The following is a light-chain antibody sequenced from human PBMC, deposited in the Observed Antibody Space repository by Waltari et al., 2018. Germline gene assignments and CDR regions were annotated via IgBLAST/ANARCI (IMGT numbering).Light chain of an antibody. CDR2: KDT. CDR1: ALPKQY. CDR3: QTADTSGIWV. Sequence: SSELTQPPSVSVSPGQTARITCSGDALPKQYAFRYQSKPGQAPFPILYKDTERPSGIPDRLSGSRSGAIVTLSIGGVQTADEADYCCQTADTSGIWVFGGGTRLTVL. J-gene: IGLJ3*02. V-gene: IGLV3-25*03.